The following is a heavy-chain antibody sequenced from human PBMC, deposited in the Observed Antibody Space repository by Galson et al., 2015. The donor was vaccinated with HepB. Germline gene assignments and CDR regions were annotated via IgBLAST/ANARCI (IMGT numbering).Heavy chain of an antibody. Sequence: LSLTCTVSGGSISSSSYYWGWIRQPPGKGLEWIGSIYYSGSTYYNPSLKSRVTISVDTSKNQFSLKLSSVTAADTAVYYCARDGYCSSTSCYIPFRSPVVGPFDYWGQGTLVTVSS. V-gene: IGHV4-39*07. J-gene: IGHJ4*02. D-gene: IGHD2-2*02. CDR3: ARDGYCSSTSCYIPFRSPVVGPFDY. CDR1: GGSISSSSYY. CDR2: IYYSGST.